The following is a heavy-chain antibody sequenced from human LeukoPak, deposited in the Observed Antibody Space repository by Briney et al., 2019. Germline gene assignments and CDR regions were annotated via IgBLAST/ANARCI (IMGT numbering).Heavy chain of an antibody. Sequence: ASVKVSCKASGYTFTGYYMHWVRQAPGQGLEWMGRINPNSGGTNYAQKFQGRVTMTRDTSISTAYMELSSLRSDDTAVYYCARGPGDIVVVVAAKGECFQHWGQGTLVTVSS. CDR3: ARGPGDIVVVVAAKGECFQH. D-gene: IGHD2-15*01. CDR1: GYTFTGYY. J-gene: IGHJ1*01. V-gene: IGHV1-2*06. CDR2: INPNSGGT.